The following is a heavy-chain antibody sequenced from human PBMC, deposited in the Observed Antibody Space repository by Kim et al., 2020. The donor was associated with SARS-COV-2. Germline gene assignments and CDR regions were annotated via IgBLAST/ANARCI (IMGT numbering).Heavy chain of an antibody. CDR3: ARDLTSTAMDHYYYYYGMDV. Sequence: ASVKVSCKASGYTFTSYYMHWVRQAPGQGLEWMGIINPSGGSTSYAQKFQGRVTMTRDTSTSTVYMELSSLRSEDTAVYYCARDLTSTAMDHYYYYYGMDVWGQGTTVTVSS. V-gene: IGHV1-46*01. J-gene: IGHJ6*02. D-gene: IGHD5-18*01. CDR1: GYTFTSYY. CDR2: INPSGGST.